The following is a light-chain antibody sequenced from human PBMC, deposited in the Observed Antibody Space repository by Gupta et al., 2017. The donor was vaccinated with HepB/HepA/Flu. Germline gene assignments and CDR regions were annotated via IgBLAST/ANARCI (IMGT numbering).Light chain of an antibody. J-gene: IGKJ4*01. CDR1: QSVSSY. Sequence: EIVLTQSPATLSLSPGERATLSCRASQSVSSYLAWYQQKPGQAPRLLISDASNRATGIPARFSGSGGGTDFNLTISSREPEDFEVYYCQQRSNCHPTLTFGGGTKVEIK. CDR3: QQRSNCHPTLT. V-gene: IGKV3-11*01. CDR2: DAS.